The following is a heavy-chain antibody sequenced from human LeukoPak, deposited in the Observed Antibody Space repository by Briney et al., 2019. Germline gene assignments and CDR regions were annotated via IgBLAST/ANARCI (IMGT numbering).Heavy chain of an antibody. J-gene: IGHJ6*02. D-gene: IGHD6-13*01. CDR1: GFTVSSNY. V-gene: IGHV3-53*01. Sequence: GGSLRLSCAASGFTVSSNYMSWVRQAPGKGLEWVSVIYSGGSTYYADSVKGRFTISRDNSKNTLYLQMSSLRAEDTAVYYCARVLLPGIAAADYYYYYSGMDVWGQGTTVTVSS. CDR3: ARVLLPGIAAADYYYYYSGMDV. CDR2: IYSGGST.